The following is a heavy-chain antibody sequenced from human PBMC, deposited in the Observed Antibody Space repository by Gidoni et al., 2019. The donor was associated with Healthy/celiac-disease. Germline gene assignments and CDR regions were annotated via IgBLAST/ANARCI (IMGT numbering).Heavy chain of an antibody. CDR3: ARAHSSSWEKYNWFDP. CDR1: AGSISSYY. D-gene: IGHD6-13*01. V-gene: IGHV4-59*01. J-gene: IGHJ5*02. Sequence: QVQLQESGPRLVKPSETLSLTCTVPAGSISSYYCSWIRQPPGKGLEWIGYIYYSGRTNYNPSLKGRVTISVDTSKNQFALKLSSVTAADTAVYYCARAHSSSWEKYNWFDPWGQGTLVTVSS. CDR2: IYYSGRT.